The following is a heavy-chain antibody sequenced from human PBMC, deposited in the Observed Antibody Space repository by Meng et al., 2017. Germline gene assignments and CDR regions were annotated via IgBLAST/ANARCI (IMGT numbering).Heavy chain of an antibody. CDR2: INPSGGST. V-gene: IGHV1-46*01. CDR3: ERGVVSSGYNKKGDAFDI. D-gene: IGHD3-22*01. CDR1: GYTFTSYY. J-gene: IGHJ3*02. Sequence: SVKVSCKASGYTFTSYYMHWVRQAPGQGLEWMGIINPSGGSTSYAQKFQGRVTMTRDTSTSTVYMELSSLRSEDTAVYYCERGVVSSGYNKKGDAFDIWGQGTMVTVSS.